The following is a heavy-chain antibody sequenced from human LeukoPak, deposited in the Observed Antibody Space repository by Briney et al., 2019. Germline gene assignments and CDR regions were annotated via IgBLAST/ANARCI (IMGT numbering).Heavy chain of an antibody. CDR3: ARVQRGDVVVVPAAFDP. CDR2: MNPNSGNT. V-gene: IGHV1-8*03. D-gene: IGHD2-2*01. J-gene: IGHJ5*02. CDR1: GGTFTSYD. Sequence: ASVKVSCKASGGTFTSYDINWVRQATGQGLEWMGWMNPNSGNTGYAQKFQGRVTITRNTSISTAYMELSSLRSEDTAVYYCARVQRGDVVVVPAAFDPWGQGTLVTVSS.